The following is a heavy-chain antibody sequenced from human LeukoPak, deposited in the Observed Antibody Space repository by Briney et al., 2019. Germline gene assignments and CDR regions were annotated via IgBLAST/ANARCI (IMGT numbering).Heavy chain of an antibody. CDR2: ISWNSRSI. CDR3: AKWAGGDDAFDI. J-gene: IGHJ3*02. D-gene: IGHD3-10*01. Sequence: HPGGSLRLSCAASGFTFEDSAMHWVRQTPGKGLEWVSGISWNSRSIGYADSVKGRFTISRDNSKNTLYLQMSSLRAEDMAVYYCAKWAGGDDAFDIWGQGTMVTVSS. V-gene: IGHV3-9*03. CDR1: GFTFEDSA.